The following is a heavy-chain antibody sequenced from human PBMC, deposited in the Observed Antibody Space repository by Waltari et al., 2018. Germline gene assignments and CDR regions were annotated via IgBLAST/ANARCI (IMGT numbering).Heavy chain of an antibody. V-gene: IGHV3-9*01. CDR2: ISWNSGSI. CDR3: ARDYSYGRFDY. J-gene: IGHJ4*02. Sequence: EVQLVESGGGLVQPGRSLRLSCAASGFTFDDYAMHWVRQAPGKGLEWVSGISWNSGSIGYADSVKGRFTISRDNAKNSLYLQMNSLRAEDTAVFYCARDYSYGRFDYWGQGALVTVSS. CDR1: GFTFDDYA. D-gene: IGHD5-18*01.